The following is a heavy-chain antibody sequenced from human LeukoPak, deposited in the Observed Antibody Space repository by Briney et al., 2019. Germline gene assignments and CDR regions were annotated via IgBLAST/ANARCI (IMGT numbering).Heavy chain of an antibody. CDR3: GIDFPPDD. J-gene: IGHJ4*02. CDR1: GFTFSSYS. CDR2: ISSGSNSI. Sequence: GGSLRLSCAASGFTFSSYSMNWVRQAPGKGLEWVSSISSGSNSIKYADSMKGRFTISRDNAKNSLYLQMNSLRAEDTAVYYCGIDFPPDDWGQGTLVTVFS. V-gene: IGHV3-21*01. D-gene: IGHD2/OR15-2a*01.